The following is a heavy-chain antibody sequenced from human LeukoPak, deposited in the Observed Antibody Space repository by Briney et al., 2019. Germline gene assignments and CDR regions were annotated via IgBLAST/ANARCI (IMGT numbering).Heavy chain of an antibody. CDR1: GFTFSSYG. CDR3: AKDRFEYDSSGYYGD. D-gene: IGHD3-22*01. CDR2: ISYDGSNK. J-gene: IGHJ4*02. Sequence: TGGSLRLSCAASGFTFSSYGMHWVRQAPGKGLEWVAVISYDGSNKYYADSVKGRFTISRDNSKNTLYLQMNSLRAEDTAVYYCAKDRFEYDSSGYYGDWGQGTLVTVSS. V-gene: IGHV3-30*18.